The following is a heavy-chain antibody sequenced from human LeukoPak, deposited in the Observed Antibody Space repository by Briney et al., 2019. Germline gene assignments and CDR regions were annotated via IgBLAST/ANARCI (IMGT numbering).Heavy chain of an antibody. CDR2: INPNSGGT. Sequence: ASVKVSCKASGYTFTSYGISWVRQAPGQGLEWMGWINPNSGGTNYAQKFQGRVTMTRDTSISTAYMELSRLRSDDTAVYYCARQHYYDSSGYRYWGQGTLVTVSS. CDR1: GYTFTSYG. D-gene: IGHD3-22*01. V-gene: IGHV1-2*02. J-gene: IGHJ4*02. CDR3: ARQHYYDSSGYRY.